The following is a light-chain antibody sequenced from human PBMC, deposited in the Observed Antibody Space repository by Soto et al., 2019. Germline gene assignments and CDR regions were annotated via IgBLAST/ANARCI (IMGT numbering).Light chain of an antibody. CDR3: QQTYSNQWT. V-gene: IGKV1-39*01. CDR2: AAS. Sequence: DIQLAQCSCSLSASLGDTFTITCLSSQTVSRYLNWYQQKSGTAPKLLIYAASTLHTGVPSRFSGRGSGTDFTLTINNLQREDVADYFCQQTYSNQWTFGQGTQVDIK. J-gene: IGKJ1*01. CDR1: QTVSRY.